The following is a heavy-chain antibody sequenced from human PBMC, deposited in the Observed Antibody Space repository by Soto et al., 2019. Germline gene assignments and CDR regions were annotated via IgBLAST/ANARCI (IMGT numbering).Heavy chain of an antibody. CDR3: ASVIGGDSEYYFDY. Sequence: TLSLTCTVSGVSISSGGYYWGWIRQHPGQGLEWIGNIYYSGRTYYNPSLKSRVIMPVDTSKNHFSLNLSTVTAADTAIYCCASVIGGDSEYYFDYWGQGTLVTVSS. CDR1: GVSISSGGYY. D-gene: IGHD4-17*01. CDR2: IYYSGRT. J-gene: IGHJ4*02. V-gene: IGHV4-31*03.